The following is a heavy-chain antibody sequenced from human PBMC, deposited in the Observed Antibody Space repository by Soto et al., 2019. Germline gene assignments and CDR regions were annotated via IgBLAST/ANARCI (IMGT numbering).Heavy chain of an antibody. D-gene: IGHD3-3*01. V-gene: IGHV1-69*13. CDR1: GGTFSSYA. Sequence: AASVKVSCKASGGTFSSYAISWVRQAPGQGLEWMGGIIPIFGTANYAQKFQGRVTITADESTSTAYMELSSLRSEDTAVYYCARDPGIYDFWSGYYRTHTDYGMDVWGQGTTVTVSS. CDR2: IIPIFGTA. J-gene: IGHJ6*02. CDR3: ARDPGIYDFWSGYYRTHTDYGMDV.